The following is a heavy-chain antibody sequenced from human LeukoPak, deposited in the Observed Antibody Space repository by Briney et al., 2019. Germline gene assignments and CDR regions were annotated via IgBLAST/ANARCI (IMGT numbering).Heavy chain of an antibody. CDR3: ARDDDWNYEDY. V-gene: IGHV3-7*01. CDR1: GFTFNNYW. J-gene: IGHJ4*02. CDR2: IKQDESEK. Sequence: GGSLRLSCAASGFTFNNYWMSWVRQAPGKGLQWVANIKQDESEKYYVDSVKGRFTISRDNAKKLLYLQMNSLRAEDTAVYYCARDDDWNYEDYWGQGTLVTVSS. D-gene: IGHD1-7*01.